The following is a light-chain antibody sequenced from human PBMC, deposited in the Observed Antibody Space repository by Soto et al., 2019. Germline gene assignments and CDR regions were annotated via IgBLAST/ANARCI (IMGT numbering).Light chain of an antibody. Sequence: DIQMTQSPSTLSASVGDRVTIICRASQSISSWLAWYQQKPGKAPKVLIYDAYSLESGVPSRFSGSGSGTEFTLTISSLQPDDFATYYCQQYNSYSFGQGTKVDIK. CDR1: QSISSW. V-gene: IGKV1-5*02. CDR3: QQYNSYS. CDR2: DAY. J-gene: IGKJ1*01.